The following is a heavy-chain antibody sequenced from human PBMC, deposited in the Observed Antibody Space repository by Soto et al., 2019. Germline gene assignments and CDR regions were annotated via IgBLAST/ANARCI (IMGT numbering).Heavy chain of an antibody. V-gene: IGHV1-3*01. CDR3: ARRYKSAGWLEP. D-gene: IGHD1-1*01. Sequence: RASVKVSCKASGYSFATYAIHWVRQAPGQGLEWMGWINPATGNTEYSDKFQDRVTFTRDTSATTAYMELRGLRSEDTAVYYCARRYKSAGWLEPWGQGTLVTVSS. J-gene: IGHJ5*02. CDR1: GYSFATYA. CDR2: INPATGNT.